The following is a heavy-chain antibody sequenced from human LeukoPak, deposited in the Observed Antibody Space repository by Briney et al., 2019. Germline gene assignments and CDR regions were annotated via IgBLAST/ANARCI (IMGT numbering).Heavy chain of an antibody. CDR2: INHSGST. Sequence: NPSETLSLTCVVYGGSFSGYYWSWIRQPPGKGLEWIGEINHSGSTNYNPSLKSRVTISVDTSKNQFSLKLSSVTAADTAVYYCARGRQDSSSWSYYFDYWGQGTLVTVSS. D-gene: IGHD6-13*01. V-gene: IGHV4-34*01. CDR3: ARGRQDSSSWSYYFDY. CDR1: GGSFSGYY. J-gene: IGHJ4*02.